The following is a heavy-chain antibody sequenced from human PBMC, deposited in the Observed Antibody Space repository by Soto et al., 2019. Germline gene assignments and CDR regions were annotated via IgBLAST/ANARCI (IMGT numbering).Heavy chain of an antibody. CDR2: ISGGGYSK. Sequence: EVQLLESGGGLVQPGGSLKLSCAASGFSFDSHSMSWVRQAPGKGLEWVAGISGGGYSKYHANSVRGRFTISRDNSWNTLNLQMNSLRAEDTSLYYCAKSRGDRWITYSFDAWGQGTVVTVSS. V-gene: IGHV3-23*01. CDR3: AKSRGDRWITYSFDA. D-gene: IGHD5-12*01. J-gene: IGHJ4*02. CDR1: GFSFDSHS.